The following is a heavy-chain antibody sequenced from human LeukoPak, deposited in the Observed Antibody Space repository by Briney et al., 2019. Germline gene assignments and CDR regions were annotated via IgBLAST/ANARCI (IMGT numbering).Heavy chain of an antibody. CDR2: ISPYNGNT. D-gene: IGHD6-25*01. CDR3: AKDRILSGGCFDP. J-gene: IGHJ5*02. CDR1: GYTFTSYG. V-gene: IGHV1-18*01. Sequence: ASVKVSCKASGYTFTSYGISWLRQAPGQGPEWMGWISPYNGNTDYSQKLQGRVTMTTDTSTSTAYMELRSLRSDDTAVYYCAKDRILSGGCFDPWGQGTLVTVSS.